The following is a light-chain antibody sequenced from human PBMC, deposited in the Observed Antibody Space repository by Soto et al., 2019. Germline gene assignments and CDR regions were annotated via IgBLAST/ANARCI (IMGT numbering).Light chain of an antibody. Sequence: DIQMTQSPSSLSVSVGDRVTITCRASQSISIHLNWYQQKPGKAPNLLIYGASSLKSGVPARFRGSGSGTDFTLTISSLQPEDFGMYYCQQCHATPLTFGQGTRLEIK. J-gene: IGKJ5*01. CDR1: QSISIH. CDR3: QQCHATPLT. CDR2: GAS. V-gene: IGKV1-39*01.